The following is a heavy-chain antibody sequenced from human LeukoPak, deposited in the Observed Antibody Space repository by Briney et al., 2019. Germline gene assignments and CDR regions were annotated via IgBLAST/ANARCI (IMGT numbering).Heavy chain of an antibody. CDR3: ARDPTYYDSSGFPFDY. CDR1: GYTFTSYG. CDR2: ISGYSGNS. Sequence: ASVKVSCKASGYTFTSYGIRWVREAPGQGLEWMGWISGYSGNSNYAQKFQGRVTMTTDTSTSTAYMELRSLRSDDTAVYYCARDPTYYDSSGFPFDYWGQGTLVTVSS. D-gene: IGHD3-22*01. V-gene: IGHV1-18*01. J-gene: IGHJ4*02.